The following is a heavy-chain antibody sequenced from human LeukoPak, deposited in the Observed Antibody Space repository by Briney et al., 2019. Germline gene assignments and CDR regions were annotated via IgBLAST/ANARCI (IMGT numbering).Heavy chain of an antibody. Sequence: SETLSLTCTVSGGSISSGDYYWRGLRQPPGKGLEWIGYIYYSGSTYYNPSLKSRVTISVDTSKNQFSLKLRSVTAADTAVYYCARSPSSSTSSWFDPWGQGTLVTVSS. CDR3: ARSPSSSTSSWFDP. J-gene: IGHJ5*02. CDR1: GGSISSGDYY. V-gene: IGHV4-30-4*08. CDR2: IYYSGST. D-gene: IGHD6-6*01.